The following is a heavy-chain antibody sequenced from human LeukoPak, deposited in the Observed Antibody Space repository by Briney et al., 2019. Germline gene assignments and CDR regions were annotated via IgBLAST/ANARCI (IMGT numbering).Heavy chain of an antibody. CDR2: ISSCGNS. CDR1: GVSIGNYY. Sequence: SETQSLTCTVSGVSIGNYYWTWIRQPPGKGLEWIGYISSCGNSNYNPSLKSRVTMSVDTSKNRFSLRLSSVTAADTAIYYCARAVFWSGYYTDPLVQYFFDYWGQGTLISVSS. CDR3: ARAVFWSGYYTDPLVQYFFDY. V-gene: IGHV4-59*08. D-gene: IGHD3-3*01. J-gene: IGHJ4*02.